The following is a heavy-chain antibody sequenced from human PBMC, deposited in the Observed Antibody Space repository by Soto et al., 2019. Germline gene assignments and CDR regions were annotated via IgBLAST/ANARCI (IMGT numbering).Heavy chain of an antibody. CDR3: ARDPSPPELLWFGEPPYYFDY. CDR2: ISTTASTT. J-gene: IGHJ4*02. V-gene: IGHV3-23*01. CDR1: GFTFSNYA. D-gene: IGHD3-10*01. Sequence: GGSLRLSCAASGFTFSNYAMSWVRQAPGKGLEWVSFISTTASTTYYTDSVKGRFTISRDNAKNTLYLQMNSLRADDTAVYYCARDPSPPELLWFGEPPYYFDYWGQGTLVTVSS.